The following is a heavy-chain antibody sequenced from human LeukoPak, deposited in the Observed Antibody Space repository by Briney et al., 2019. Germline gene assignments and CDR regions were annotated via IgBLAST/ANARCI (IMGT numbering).Heavy chain of an antibody. CDR1: GYTFTGYN. J-gene: IGHJ5*02. CDR3: ARTAEPSSSWFDP. CDR2: VHLNSGDK. V-gene: IGHV1-2*02. D-gene: IGHD6-13*01. Sequence: ASLKVSCKASGYTFTGYNMHWVRVAPGQGLEWMGWVHLNSGDKNYGQKFQGRVTMTRDTSVNMVYLELNSLMSDETAVYFCARTAEPSSSWFDPWGQGTLVTVSS.